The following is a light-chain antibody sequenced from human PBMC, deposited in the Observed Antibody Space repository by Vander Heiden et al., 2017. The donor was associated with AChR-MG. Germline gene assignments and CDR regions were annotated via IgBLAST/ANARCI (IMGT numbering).Light chain of an antibody. Sequence: DIQMTQSPSSLSASVGDRVTITCRASQSISSYLNWYQQKPGKAPKLLIYAASRLQSGVPSRFSGSGSGTDFTLTISRLQPEDFATYYCQQRDSTPYTVGQGTKLEIK. CDR2: AAS. CDR1: QSISSY. J-gene: IGKJ2*01. V-gene: IGKV1-39*01. CDR3: QQRDSTPYT.